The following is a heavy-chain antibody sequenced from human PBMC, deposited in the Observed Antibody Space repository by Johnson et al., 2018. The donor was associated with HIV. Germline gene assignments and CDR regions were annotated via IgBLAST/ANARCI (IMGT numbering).Heavy chain of an antibody. D-gene: IGHD2-2*01. CDR2: ISWNSGSI. Sequence: VQLVESGGGLVQPGRSLRLSCAASGFTFDDYAMHWVRQDPGQGLEWVSGISWNSGSIGYADSVKGRFTISRDNAKNSLYLQMNSLRAGDTAVYYCARVAPAHDAFDIWGQGTMVTVSS. CDR1: GFTFDDYA. V-gene: IGHV3-9*01. J-gene: IGHJ3*02. CDR3: ARVAPAHDAFDI.